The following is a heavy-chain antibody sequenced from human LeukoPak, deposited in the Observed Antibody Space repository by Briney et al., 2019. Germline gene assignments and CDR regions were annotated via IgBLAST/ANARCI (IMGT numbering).Heavy chain of an antibody. CDR2: IYYSGST. Sequence: PSETLSLTCSVSGGSISSYYWSWIRQPPGKGLEWIGYIYYSGSTNYNPSLKSRVTISVDTSKNQFSLKLSSVTAADTAVYYCARGAVAGTGGNYWGQGTLVTVSS. J-gene: IGHJ4*02. D-gene: IGHD6-19*01. CDR1: GGSISSYY. V-gene: IGHV4-59*01. CDR3: ARGAVAGTGGNY.